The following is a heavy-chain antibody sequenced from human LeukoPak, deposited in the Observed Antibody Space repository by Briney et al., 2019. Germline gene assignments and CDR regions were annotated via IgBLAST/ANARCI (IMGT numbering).Heavy chain of an antibody. Sequence: SETLSLTCAVYGGSFSGYYWSWIRQPPGKGLEWIGEINHSGSTNYNPSLKSRVTISVDTSKNQFSLKLSSVTAADTAVYYCAREEYLSVDYWGQGTLVTVSS. CDR2: INHSGST. D-gene: IGHD6-6*01. CDR1: GGSFSGYY. V-gene: IGHV4-34*01. J-gene: IGHJ4*02. CDR3: AREEYLSVDY.